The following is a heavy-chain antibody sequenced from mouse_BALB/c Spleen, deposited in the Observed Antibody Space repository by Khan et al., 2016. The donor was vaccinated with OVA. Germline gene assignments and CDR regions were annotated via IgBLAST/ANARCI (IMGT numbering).Heavy chain of an antibody. D-gene: IGHD2-2*01. Sequence: VQLQQSGAELVKPGASVRLSCKASGYTFTSYYLYWVKQRPGQGLEWIGDINPSSGGTNFNEKFKSKATLTVDKSSSTAYIQLNSLTSEDSAVYYCSRSGYGSFAYWGQGTLATVSA. CDR1: GYTFTSYY. J-gene: IGHJ3*01. V-gene: IGHV1S81*02. CDR2: INPSSGGT. CDR3: SRSGYGSFAY.